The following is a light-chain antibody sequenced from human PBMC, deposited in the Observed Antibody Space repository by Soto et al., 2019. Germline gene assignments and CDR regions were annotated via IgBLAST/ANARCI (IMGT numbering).Light chain of an antibody. CDR2: DAS. Sequence: EIVLTQSPCTLSLSPGERATLSCRASQSVSYYLAWYQQKPGQAPRLLIYDASNRATGIPARFSGSGSGTDFTLTISSLEPEDFAVYYCQQRSNWPTFGGGTKVDIK. CDR3: QQRSNWPT. CDR1: QSVSYY. V-gene: IGKV3-11*01. J-gene: IGKJ4*01.